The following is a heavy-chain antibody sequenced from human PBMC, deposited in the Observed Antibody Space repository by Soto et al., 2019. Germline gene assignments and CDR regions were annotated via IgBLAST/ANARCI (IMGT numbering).Heavy chain of an antibody. Sequence: SVKVSCKASGGTFSSYAISWVRQAPGQGLEWMGGIIPIFGTANYAQKFQGRVTITADESTSTAYMKLSSLRSEDTAVYYCARDGPQGWFDPWGQGTLVTVSS. CDR2: IIPIFGTA. CDR1: GGTFSSYA. V-gene: IGHV1-69*13. J-gene: IGHJ5*02. CDR3: ARDGPQGWFDP.